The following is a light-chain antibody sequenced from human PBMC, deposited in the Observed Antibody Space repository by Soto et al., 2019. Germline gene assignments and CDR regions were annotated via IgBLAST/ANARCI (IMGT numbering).Light chain of an antibody. CDR3: QQANSYPWT. V-gene: IGKV1-12*01. CDR1: QGVSDW. CDR2: GSS. J-gene: IGKJ1*01. Sequence: IQLTQSPSSLYASVGDRVTITCRASQGVSDWVAWYQQKPGEAPKLLIYGSSSLLSGVPSRFSGTRSGTDFTLTISSLQPEDFATYYCQQANSYPWTFGQGTKVDI.